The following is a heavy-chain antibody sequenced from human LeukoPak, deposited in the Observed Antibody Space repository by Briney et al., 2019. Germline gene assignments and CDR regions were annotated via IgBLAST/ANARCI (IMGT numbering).Heavy chain of an antibody. V-gene: IGHV3-23*01. D-gene: IGHD3-10*01. CDR1: GFTFSSYS. Sequence: GGSLRLSCAASGFTFSSYSMNWVRQAPGKGLEWVSAISGSGGSTYYADSVKGRFTISRDNSKNTLYLQMNSLRAEDTAVYYCAKDYRWDMVRGANDYWGQGTLVTVSS. J-gene: IGHJ4*02. CDR2: ISGSGGST. CDR3: AKDYRWDMVRGANDY.